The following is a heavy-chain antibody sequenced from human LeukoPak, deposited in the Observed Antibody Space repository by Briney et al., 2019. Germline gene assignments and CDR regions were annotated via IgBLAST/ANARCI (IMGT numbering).Heavy chain of an antibody. V-gene: IGHV4-30-4*08. CDR2: IYYSGNT. J-gene: IGHJ4*02. D-gene: IGHD3-10*01. Sequence: PSETLSLTCTVSNGSINSGSFNNGNYYWSWIRQLPQKGLEWIGYIYYSGNTYYNPSLESRVTMSVDTSKNQFSLKLSSVTAADTAVYYCARGYYGSGSYYYPPDYWGQGTLVTVSS. CDR1: NGSINSGSFNNGNYY. CDR3: ARGYYGSGSYYYPPDY.